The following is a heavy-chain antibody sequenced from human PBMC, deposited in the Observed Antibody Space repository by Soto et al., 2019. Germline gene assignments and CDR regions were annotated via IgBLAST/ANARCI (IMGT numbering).Heavy chain of an antibody. CDR2: INPNGGST. CDR1: RDTFTSYY. D-gene: IGHD3-3*01. Sequence: QVQLVQSGAEVKKPGASVRVSCKAPRDTFTSYYINWVRQAPGQGLEWMGIINPNGGSTIYAQQFRGRVTMTRDTSTSTVYMELRSLRSEDTAFYFCARSSGGNFGIIIEATNWFAPWGQGTLVTVSS. V-gene: IGHV1-46*01. CDR3: ARSSGGNFGIIIEATNWFAP. J-gene: IGHJ5*02.